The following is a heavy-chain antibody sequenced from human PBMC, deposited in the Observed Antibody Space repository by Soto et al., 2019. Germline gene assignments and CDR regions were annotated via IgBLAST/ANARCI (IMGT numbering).Heavy chain of an antibody. D-gene: IGHD2-2*01. CDR3: ARGYCSSTSCSFDY. V-gene: IGHV4-31*03. CDR1: GGSISSGGYY. CDR2: IYYSGST. J-gene: IGHJ4*02. Sequence: TLSLTCTVSGGSISSGGYYWSWIRQHPGKGLEWIGYIYYSGSTYYNPSLKSRVTISVDTSKNQFSLKLSSVTAADTAVYYCARGYCSSTSCSFDYWGQGTLVTVS.